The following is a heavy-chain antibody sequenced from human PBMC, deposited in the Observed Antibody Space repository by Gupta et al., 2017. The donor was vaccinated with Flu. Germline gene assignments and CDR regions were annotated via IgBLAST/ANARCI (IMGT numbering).Heavy chain of an antibody. Sequence: QVQLQESGPGLVKPSETLSLTCTVSGGSISSYYWSWIRQPPGKGLEWIGYIYYSGSTNYNPSLKSRVTISVDTSKNQFSLKLSSVTAADTAVYYCARMVVGYYYYGMDVWGQGTTVTVSS. CDR1: GGSISSYY. CDR2: IYYSGST. CDR3: ARMVVGYYYYGMDV. J-gene: IGHJ6*02. V-gene: IGHV4-59*01. D-gene: IGHD2-8*01.